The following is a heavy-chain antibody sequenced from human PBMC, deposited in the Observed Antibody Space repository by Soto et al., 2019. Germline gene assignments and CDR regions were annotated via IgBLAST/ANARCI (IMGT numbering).Heavy chain of an antibody. CDR2: ISSSTTYI. D-gene: IGHD3-22*01. J-gene: IGHJ3*02. V-gene: IGHV3-21*03. CDR1: RFTFSSYT. Sequence: EVQLVESGGGLVKPGGSLRLSCSASRFTFSSYTMNWVRQAPGKGLDWVSSISSSTTYIYYADSVKGRFTISRDNAKNSLYLQVNSLRAEDTAVYYCARDFDSSGYYGPVGAFDIWGQGKMVTVSS. CDR3: ARDFDSSGYYGPVGAFDI.